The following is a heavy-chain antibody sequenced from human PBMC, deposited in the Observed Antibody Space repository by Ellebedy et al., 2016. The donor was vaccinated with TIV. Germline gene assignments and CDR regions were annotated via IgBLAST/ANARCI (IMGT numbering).Heavy chain of an antibody. CDR3: ARRGGRFLEWLFPDPYFDY. CDR2: INHSGST. V-gene: IGHV4-34*01. D-gene: IGHD3-3*01. J-gene: IGHJ4*02. CDR1: GDSISSYY. Sequence: SETLSLTXTVSGDSISSYYWSWIRQPPGKGLEWIGEINHSGSTNYNPSLKSRVTISVDTSKNQFSLKLSSVTAADTAVYYCARRGGRFLEWLFPDPYFDYWGQGTLVTVSS.